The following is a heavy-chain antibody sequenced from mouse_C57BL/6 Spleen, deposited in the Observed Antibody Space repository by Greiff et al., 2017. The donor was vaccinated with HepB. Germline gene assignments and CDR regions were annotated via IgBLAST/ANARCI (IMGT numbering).Heavy chain of an antibody. CDR1: GYAFSSSW. V-gene: IGHV1-82*01. D-gene: IGHD1-1*01. CDR3: ARSGDYGSSYFAY. Sequence: QVQLKESGPELVKPGASVKISCKASGYAFSSSWMNWVKQRPGKGLEWIGRIYPGDGDTNYNGKFKGKATLTADKSSSTAYMQLSSLTSEDSAVYFCARSGDYGSSYFAYWGQGTLVTVSA. J-gene: IGHJ3*01. CDR2: IYPGDGDT.